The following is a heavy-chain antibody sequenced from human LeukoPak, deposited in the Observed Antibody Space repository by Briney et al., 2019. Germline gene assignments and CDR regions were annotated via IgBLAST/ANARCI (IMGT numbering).Heavy chain of an antibody. CDR1: GFTFSSYS. CDR2: ISSSSSYI. Sequence: GGSLRLSCAASGFTFSSYSMNWVRQAPGKGLEWVSSISSSSSYIYYADSVKGRFTISRDNAKNSLYLQMNSLRAEDTAVYYCARDSSGWHYYYYGMDVWGQETTVTVSS. V-gene: IGHV3-21*01. D-gene: IGHD6-19*01. J-gene: IGHJ6*02. CDR3: ARDSSGWHYYYYGMDV.